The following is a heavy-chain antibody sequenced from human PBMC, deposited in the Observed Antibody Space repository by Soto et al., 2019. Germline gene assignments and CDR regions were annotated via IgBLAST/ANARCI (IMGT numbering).Heavy chain of an antibody. CDR1: GFTFSSYS. J-gene: IGHJ4*02. V-gene: IGHV3-21*01. CDR2: ISSSSSYI. CDR3: ARERSYYYDSSGYSFDY. D-gene: IGHD3-22*01. Sequence: GGSLRLSCAASGFTFSSYSMNWVRQAPGKGLEWVSSISSSSSYIDYADSVKGRFTISRDNAKNSLYLQMNSLRAEDTAVYYCARERSYYYDSSGYSFDYWGQGTLVTVSS.